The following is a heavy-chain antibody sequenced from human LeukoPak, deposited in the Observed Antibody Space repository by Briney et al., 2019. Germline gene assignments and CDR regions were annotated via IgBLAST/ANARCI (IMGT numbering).Heavy chain of an antibody. CDR2: IRYDGSNK. CDR1: GFTFSSYG. Sequence: GGSLRLSCAASGFTFSSYGMHWVRQAPGKGREWVAFIRYDGSNKYYADSVKGRFTISRDNSKNTLYLQMNSLRAEDTAVYYCAKGTGYYDSSGSPYWGQGTLVTVSS. V-gene: IGHV3-30*02. J-gene: IGHJ4*02. CDR3: AKGTGYYDSSGSPY. D-gene: IGHD3-22*01.